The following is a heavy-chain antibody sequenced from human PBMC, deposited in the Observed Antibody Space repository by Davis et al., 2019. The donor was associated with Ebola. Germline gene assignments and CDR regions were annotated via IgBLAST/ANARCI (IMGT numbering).Heavy chain of an antibody. CDR1: GGSISSSSYY. CDR3: ARHSGYYYFDS. V-gene: IGHV4-39*01. Sequence: GSLRLSCTVSGGSISSSSYYWGWIRQPPGKGLEWIGSIYYSGSTDSSPSLESRVSISVDTTTNQFSMKLSSVTAADTAVYYCARHSGYYYFDSWGRGTLVTVSS. CDR2: IYYSGST. J-gene: IGHJ4*02. D-gene: IGHD5-12*01.